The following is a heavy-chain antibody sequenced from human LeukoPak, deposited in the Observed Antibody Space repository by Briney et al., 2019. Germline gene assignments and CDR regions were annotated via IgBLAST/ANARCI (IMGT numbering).Heavy chain of an antibody. CDR3: ARGGPFPIGSSSREYYLDY. Sequence: GASVKVSCKASGYDFINYGISWVRQAPGQGLEWMGWRSIYNGNTDYKLQGRVTMTTDTSTSTAYMEVRSLRSDDTAVYYCARGGPFPIGSSSREYYLDYWGQGTLVTVSS. J-gene: IGHJ4*02. V-gene: IGHV1-18*01. CDR1: GYDFINYG. CDR2: RSIYNGNT. D-gene: IGHD6-6*01.